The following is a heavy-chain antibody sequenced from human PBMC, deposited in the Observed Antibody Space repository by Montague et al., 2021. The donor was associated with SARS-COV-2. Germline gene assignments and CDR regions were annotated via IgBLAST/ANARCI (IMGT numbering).Heavy chain of an antibody. V-gene: IGHV4-39*01. CDR2: VHYSGRP. D-gene: IGHD1-1*01. CDR3: TRHVHMTWPEPSPGFDH. J-gene: IGHJ4*02. CDR1: GDSISSSSYN. Sequence: SETLSLTCTVSGDSISSSSYNWSWIRQPPGKGLEWIGSVHYSGRPYYNPSLKSRVTIYVDTSKNQLSLKLSSVTAADTAVYYCTRHVHMTWPEPSPGFDHWGQGTLVTVSS.